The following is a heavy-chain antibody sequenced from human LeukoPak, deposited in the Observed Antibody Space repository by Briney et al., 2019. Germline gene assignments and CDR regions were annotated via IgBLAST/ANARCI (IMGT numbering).Heavy chain of an antibody. CDR2: INHSGST. D-gene: IGHD6-13*01. CDR1: GGSFSGYY. V-gene: IGHV4-34*01. Sequence: SETLSLTCAVYGGSFSGYYWSWIRQPPGKGLEWIGEINHSGSTNYNPSLKSRVTISVDTSKNQFSLKLSSVTAADTAVYYCAREAAADTGESWFDPWGQGTLVTVSS. CDR3: AREAAADTGESWFDP. J-gene: IGHJ5*02.